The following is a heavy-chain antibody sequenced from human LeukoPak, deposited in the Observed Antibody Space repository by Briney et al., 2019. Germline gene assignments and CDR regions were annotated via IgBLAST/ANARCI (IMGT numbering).Heavy chain of an antibody. J-gene: IGHJ4*02. Sequence: SETLSLTCTVSGNSISSGDNYWSWIRQPAGKGLEWIGRIYTSGSTNYNPSLKSRVTISGDTPKNQFSLRLSSVTAADTAVYYCARASYSYDISGWVPFDYWGQGTLVTVSS. D-gene: IGHD3-22*01. CDR3: ARASYSYDISGWVPFDY. V-gene: IGHV4-61*02. CDR1: GNSISSGDNY. CDR2: IYTSGST.